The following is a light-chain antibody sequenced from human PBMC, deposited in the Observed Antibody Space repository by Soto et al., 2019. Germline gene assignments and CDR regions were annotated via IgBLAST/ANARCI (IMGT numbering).Light chain of an antibody. CDR3: SSYAGSSNV. Sequence: QSALTQPHSASGSPGQSVAISCTGTSSDVGGYNYVSWYQQHPGNAPKLMIYEVNKRPSGVPDRFVGSKSGNTASLTVSGRQVEDEADYYCSSYAGSSNVFGTGTKLTVL. CDR2: EVN. J-gene: IGLJ1*01. CDR1: SSDVGGYNY. V-gene: IGLV2-8*01.